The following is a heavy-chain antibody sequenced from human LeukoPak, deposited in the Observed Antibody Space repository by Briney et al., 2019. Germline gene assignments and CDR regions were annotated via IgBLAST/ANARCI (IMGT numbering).Heavy chain of an antibody. Sequence: VASVKVSCKASGYTFTSYAMNWVRQAPGQGLEWMGWINTNTGNPTYAQGFTGRFVFSLDTSVSTAYLQISSLKAEDTAVYYCASPYSSSWYRFDYWGQGTLVTVSS. CDR3: ASPYSSSWYRFDY. CDR2: INTNTGNP. J-gene: IGHJ4*02. V-gene: IGHV7-4-1*02. D-gene: IGHD6-13*01. CDR1: GYTFTSYA.